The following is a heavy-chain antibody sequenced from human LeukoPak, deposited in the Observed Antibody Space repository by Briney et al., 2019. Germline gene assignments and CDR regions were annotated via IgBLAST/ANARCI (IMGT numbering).Heavy chain of an antibody. D-gene: IGHD1-26*01. CDR1: GYTFTGYY. CDR3: ASMNSLGSYSLSPSDY. V-gene: IGHV1-2*02. J-gene: IGHJ4*02. CDR2: INPNSGGT. Sequence: GASVKVSCKASGYTFTGYYMHWVRQAPGQGLEWMGWINPNSGGTNYAQKFQGRVTMTGDTSISTAYMELSRLRSDDTAVYYCASMNSLGSYSLSPSDYWGQGTLVTVSS.